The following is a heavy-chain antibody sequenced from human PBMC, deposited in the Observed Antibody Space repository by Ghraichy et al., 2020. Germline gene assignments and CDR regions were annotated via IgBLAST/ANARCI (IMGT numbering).Heavy chain of an antibody. D-gene: IGHD2-2*01. Sequence: SETLSLTCTVSGGSISSYYWSWIRQPPGKGLEWIGYIYYSGSTNYNPSLKSRVTISVDTSKNQFSPKLSSVTAADTAVYYCARGPGYQLLFDYWGQGTLVTVSS. CDR3: ARGPGYQLLFDY. V-gene: IGHV4-59*01. CDR1: GGSISSYY. CDR2: IYYSGST. J-gene: IGHJ4*02.